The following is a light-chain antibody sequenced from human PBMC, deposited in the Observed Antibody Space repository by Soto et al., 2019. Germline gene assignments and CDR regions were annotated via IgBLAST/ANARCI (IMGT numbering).Light chain of an antibody. CDR2: EGN. Sequence: LTQPASVSESPGQSITISCTGTSSDVESYKLVSWYQQHPDKAPKLIIYEGNKRPSGVSNRFSGSKSGNTASLTISGLQAEDDADYYCCSYAGSTTFYAFGTGTKVTVL. CDR1: SSDVESYKL. CDR3: CSYAGSTTFYA. J-gene: IGLJ1*01. V-gene: IGLV2-23*01.